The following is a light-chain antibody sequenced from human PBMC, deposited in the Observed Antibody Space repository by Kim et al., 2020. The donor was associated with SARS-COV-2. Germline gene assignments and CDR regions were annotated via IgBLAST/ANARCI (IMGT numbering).Light chain of an antibody. CDR3: QLWDSSTDVV. Sequence: SYELTQPLSVSVALGQTARITCGTKNIGSQNVHWYQQRPGQAPVLVIYRHIKRPSGIPERFPGSNSGNTATLTIGRAQAGDEANYYCQLWDSSTDVVFGGGTQLTAL. V-gene: IGLV3-9*01. CDR2: RHI. J-gene: IGLJ2*01. CDR1: NIGSQN.